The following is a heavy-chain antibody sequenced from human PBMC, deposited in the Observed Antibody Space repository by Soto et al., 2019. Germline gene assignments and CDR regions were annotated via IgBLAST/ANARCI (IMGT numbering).Heavy chain of an antibody. J-gene: IGHJ3*02. CDR1: GYSFTSYW. CDR2: IDPSDSYT. V-gene: IGHV5-10-1*01. Sequence: PGESLNISCKGSGYSFTSYWISWVRQMPGKGLEWMGRIDPSDSYTNYSPSFQGHVTISADKSISTAYLQWSSLKASDTAMYYCXLYDYVWGSYRLYPPDAFDIWGQGTMVTXSS. D-gene: IGHD3-16*02. CDR3: XLYDYVWGSYRLYPPDAFDI.